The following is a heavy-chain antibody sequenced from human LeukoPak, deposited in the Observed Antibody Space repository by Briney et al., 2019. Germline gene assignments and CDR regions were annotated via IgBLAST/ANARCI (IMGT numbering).Heavy chain of an antibody. V-gene: IGHV3-11*01. Sequence: GGSLRLSCAASGFTFSDYYMSWIRQAPGKGLEWVSYISSSGSTIYYADSVKGQFTISRDNAKNSLYLQMNSLRAEDTAVYYCARLEGRVLLWFGELSGYYYMDVWGKGTTVTVSS. D-gene: IGHD3-10*01. CDR2: ISSSGSTI. J-gene: IGHJ6*03. CDR3: ARLEGRVLLWFGELSGYYYMDV. CDR1: GFTFSDYY.